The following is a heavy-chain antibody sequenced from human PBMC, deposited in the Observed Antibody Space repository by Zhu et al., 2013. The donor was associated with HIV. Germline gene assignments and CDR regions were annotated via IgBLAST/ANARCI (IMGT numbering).Heavy chain of an antibody. CDR1: GYTFTGQY. CDR2: ISAYNGNT. V-gene: IGHV1-18*01. CDR3: ARTRGEVRTIFKNYYYYMDV. J-gene: IGHJ6*03. D-gene: IGHD3-3*01. Sequence: QVHLVQSGAEVKKPGASLKVSCKTLGYTFTGQYIHWVRQAPGQGLEWMGWISAYNGNTNYAQKLQGRVTMTTDTSTGTAYMELRSLRSDDTAVYYCARTRGEVRTIFKNYYYYMDVWGKGDHGHRLL.